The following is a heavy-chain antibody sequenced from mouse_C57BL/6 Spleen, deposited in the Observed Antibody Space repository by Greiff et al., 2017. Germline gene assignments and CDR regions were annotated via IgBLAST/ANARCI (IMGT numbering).Heavy chain of an antibody. CDR2: IWWDDDK. J-gene: IGHJ4*01. CDR3: ARRGDCDRIGYAMDY. V-gene: IGHV8-8*01. Sequence: QVTLNVSGPGILQPSQTLSLTCSFSGFSLSTFGMGVGWIRQPSGKGLEWVAHIWWDDDKYYNPALKSQLTLSKDTSKNQVFLHLTVVDPDATDTYYCARRGDCDRIGYAMDYWGQGTSVTVSS. D-gene: IGHD2-14*01. CDR1: GFSLSTFGMG.